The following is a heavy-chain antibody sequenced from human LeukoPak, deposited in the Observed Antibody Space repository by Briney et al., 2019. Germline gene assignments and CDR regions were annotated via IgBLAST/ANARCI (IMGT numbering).Heavy chain of an antibody. D-gene: IGHD3-22*01. CDR1: GFTFSDYY. Sequence: GGSLRLSCAASGFTFSDYYMSWIRQAPGKGLEWVSYISSSGSTIYYADSVKGRFTISRDNAKNSLYLQMNSLRAEDTAVYYCARDYYDSSGYFPYYYYYYGMDVWGQGTTVTVSS. V-gene: IGHV3-11*01. J-gene: IGHJ6*02. CDR3: ARDYYDSSGYFPYYYYYYGMDV. CDR2: ISSSGSTI.